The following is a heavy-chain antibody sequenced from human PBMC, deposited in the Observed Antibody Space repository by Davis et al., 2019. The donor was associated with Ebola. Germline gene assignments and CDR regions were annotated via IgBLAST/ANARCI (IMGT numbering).Heavy chain of an antibody. CDR1: GFTFSSYG. D-gene: IGHD2-15*01. CDR2: IWYDGSNK. V-gene: IGHV3-33*01. J-gene: IGHJ4*02. CDR3: ARDQVEGGEVVAATHYFDY. Sequence: PGGSLRLSCAASGFTFSSYGMHWVRQAPGKGLEWVAVIWYDGSNKYYADSVKGRFTISRDNSKNTLYLQMNSLRAEDTAVYYCARDQVEGGEVVAATHYFDYWGQGTLVTVSS.